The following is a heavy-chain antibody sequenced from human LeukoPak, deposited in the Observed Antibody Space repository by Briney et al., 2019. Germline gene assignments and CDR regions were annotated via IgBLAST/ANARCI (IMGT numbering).Heavy chain of an antibody. D-gene: IGHD5-24*01. CDR2: IYPGDSDT. V-gene: IGHV5-51*01. Sequence: GESLKISCKASGYRFTSYWIGWVRQMPGKGLECMGIIYPGDSDTTYSPSFQGQVTISADKSISTAYLQWSSLKASDTAMYYCARQGDGYYKRRAFDIWGQGTMVTVSS. CDR3: ARQGDGYYKRRAFDI. J-gene: IGHJ3*02. CDR1: GYRFTSYW.